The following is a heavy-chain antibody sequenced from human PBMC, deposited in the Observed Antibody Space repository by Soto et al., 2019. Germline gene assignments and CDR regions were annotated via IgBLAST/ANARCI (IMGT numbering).Heavy chain of an antibody. J-gene: IGHJ4*02. V-gene: IGHV3-73*01. CDR1: GFVFKDSS. Sequence: EVLLVESGGGLFQPGGSLKLSCAASGFVFKDSSIHWVRQASGKGLEWVGRIRDRAFSYATAYAASVKGRFTISRDDSTNTAYLQMNSLKTEDTAIYYCTRRISAAQAYWGQGTLVTVSS. CDR2: IRDRAFSYAT. CDR3: TRRISAAQAY. D-gene: IGHD1-20*01.